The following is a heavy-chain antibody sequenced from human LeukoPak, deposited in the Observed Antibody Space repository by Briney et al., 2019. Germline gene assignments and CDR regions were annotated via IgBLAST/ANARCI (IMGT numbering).Heavy chain of an antibody. V-gene: IGHV4-59*12. CDR1: GGSISSYY. J-gene: IGHJ4*02. Sequence: SETLSLTCTVSGGSISSYYWSWIRQPPGKGLERIGYIYYSGSTNYNPSLKSRVTISVDTSKNQFSLKLSSVTAADTAVYYCARGRIAYYYGSGSYKPQVDYWGQGTLVTVSS. CDR3: ARGRIAYYYGSGSYKPQVDY. CDR2: IYYSGST. D-gene: IGHD3-10*01.